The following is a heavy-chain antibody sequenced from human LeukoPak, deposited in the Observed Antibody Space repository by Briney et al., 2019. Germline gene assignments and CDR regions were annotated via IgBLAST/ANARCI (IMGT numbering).Heavy chain of an antibody. Sequence: GGSLRLSCAASGLTFSSYVMIWVRQAPGKGLEWVSSISGSGDSTYYTDSVKARFTISRDNSKNTLYVQMNSLRAEDTAVYYCAKGLRVGNGNCFDLWGQGTLVTVSS. D-gene: IGHD2-2*01. CDR3: AKGLRVGNGNCFDL. V-gene: IGHV3-23*01. CDR1: GLTFSSYV. J-gene: IGHJ5*02. CDR2: ISGSGDST.